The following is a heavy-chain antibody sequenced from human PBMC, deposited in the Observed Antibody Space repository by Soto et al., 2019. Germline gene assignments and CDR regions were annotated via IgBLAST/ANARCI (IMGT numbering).Heavy chain of an antibody. D-gene: IGHD3-22*01. CDR3: AREGGVVDVIGYFDL. J-gene: IGHJ2*01. V-gene: IGHV1-2*04. CDR2: INPNSGGT. CDR1: GYTFTGYY. Sequence: GASVKVYCKASGYTFTGYYMHWLRQAPGQGLEWMGWINPNSGGTNYAQKFQGWVTMTRDTSISTAYMELSRLRSDDTAVYYCAREGGVVDVIGYFDLWGRGTLVTVSS.